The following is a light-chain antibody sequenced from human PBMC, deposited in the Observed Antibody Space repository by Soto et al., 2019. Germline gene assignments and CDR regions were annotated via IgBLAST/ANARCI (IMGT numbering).Light chain of an antibody. CDR1: QSISSF. V-gene: IGKV1-39*01. Sequence: DIQMTQSPSSLSVSEGDRVTITCRASQSISSFLHWFQQKPGKAPNLLIFGSFNLQSGVPSRFSGSGSGTDFTLTITSLQPEDSATYYCQQSYTSPYTFGQGTKLEI. CDR2: GSF. CDR3: QQSYTSPYT. J-gene: IGKJ2*01.